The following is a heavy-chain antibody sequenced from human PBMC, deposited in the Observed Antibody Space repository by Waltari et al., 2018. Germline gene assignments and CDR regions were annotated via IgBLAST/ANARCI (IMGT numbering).Heavy chain of an antibody. J-gene: IGHJ4*02. D-gene: IGHD3-10*01. Sequence: EVQMLASGGGLVEPGGSLRLPCTTTGFTFTQYTMSWVRQTPTRGLEWVSYISSRGSATHYADSVRGRFTISRDSAKGSVYLQMNNLRADDAAMYYCARGRYGAGSYSDYDYWGQGTLVTVSS. CDR1: GFTFTQYT. CDR3: ARGRYGAGSYSDYDY. V-gene: IGHV3-48*01. CDR2: ISSRGSAT.